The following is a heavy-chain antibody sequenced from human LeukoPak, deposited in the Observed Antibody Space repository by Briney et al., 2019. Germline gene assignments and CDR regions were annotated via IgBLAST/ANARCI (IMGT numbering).Heavy chain of an antibody. Sequence: PGGALRLSCAASGFRLSGYWMHWVRQAPGKGLVGVSLINTEGSRTAYADSVKGRFTISRDNAKNTLYLQMNSLRAEDTAVYCCARESGYTYGAWGQGTLVTVSS. V-gene: IGHV3-74*03. J-gene: IGHJ4*02. CDR3: ARESGYTYGA. CDR1: GFRLSGYW. CDR2: INTEGSRT. D-gene: IGHD6-13*01.